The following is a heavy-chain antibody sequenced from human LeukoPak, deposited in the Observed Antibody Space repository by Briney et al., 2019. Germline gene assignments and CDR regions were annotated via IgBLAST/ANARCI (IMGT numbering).Heavy chain of an antibody. Sequence: GSLRLSCAASGFIFSSYPMSWVRQAPGKGLEWIGYIYYSGSTNYNPSLKSRVTISVDTSKNQFSLKLSSVTAADTAVYYCARGRARGVISNWGQGTLVTVSS. CDR3: ARGRARGVISN. D-gene: IGHD3-10*01. CDR1: GFIFSSYP. V-gene: IGHV4-59*01. CDR2: IYYSGST. J-gene: IGHJ4*02.